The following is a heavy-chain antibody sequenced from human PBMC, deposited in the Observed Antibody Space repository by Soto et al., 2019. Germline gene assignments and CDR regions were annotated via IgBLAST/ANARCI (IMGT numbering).Heavy chain of an antibody. Sequence: GASVKVSCKASGYTFTSYYMNWVRQAPGQGLEWLGIINPSGGYTTYAQRFLGRVTMTSDTSTSTVHMELGSLTSEDTAVYYCARGVGIVVVNAPYDHWGQGTRVTVSS. D-gene: IGHD2-21*01. CDR2: INPSGGYT. CDR1: GYTFTSYY. J-gene: IGHJ4*02. CDR3: ARGVGIVVVNAPYDH. V-gene: IGHV1-46*03.